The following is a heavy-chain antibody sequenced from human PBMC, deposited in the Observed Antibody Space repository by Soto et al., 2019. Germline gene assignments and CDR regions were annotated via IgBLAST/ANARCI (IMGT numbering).Heavy chain of an antibody. CDR3: ARRPAAGGLDV. J-gene: IGHJ6*02. V-gene: IGHV3-72*01. D-gene: IGHD6-25*01. Sequence: ESGGGLVQPGGSLRLSCTASGFTFSDHYIDWVRQAPGKGLEWVGRIRNRGNGYTTEYAASVKGRFSISRDDSQSSLYLRMNSLKTDDTAVYYCARRPAAGGLDVWGQGTTVTVSS. CDR2: IRNRGNGYTT. CDR1: GFTFSDHY.